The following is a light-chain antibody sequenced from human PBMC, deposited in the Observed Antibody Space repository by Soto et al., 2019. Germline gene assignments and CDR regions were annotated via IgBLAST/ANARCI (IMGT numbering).Light chain of an antibody. CDR1: QGINNY. CDR3: QQLNNYPIT. V-gene: IGKV1-9*01. CDR2: AAS. J-gene: IGKJ5*01. Sequence: DIQLTQSPSFLSASVGDRVTITCRASQGINNYLAWYQQKPGKAPKLLIYAASTLQSGVPSRFSGSGSGTEFTLTVSSLQPEDFATYFCQQLNNYPITFGQGTRLEIK.